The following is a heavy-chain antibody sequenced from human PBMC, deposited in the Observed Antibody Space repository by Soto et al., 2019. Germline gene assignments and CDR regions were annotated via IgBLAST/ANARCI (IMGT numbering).Heavy chain of an antibody. J-gene: IGHJ6*02. CDR2: IFSSGTT. CDR3: ARVPSPFDYYYAMDV. V-gene: IGHV4-30-4*01. Sequence: PSATLSLSCTVSGDSISSGNKYWSWIRQPPGKGLEWIGYIFSSGTTYYNPSLKSRLTMSLDASQNQFSLKLNSLTDADTAVYFCARVPSPFDYYYAMDVWGQGTTVTGSS. D-gene: IGHD3-16*01. CDR1: GDSISSGNKY.